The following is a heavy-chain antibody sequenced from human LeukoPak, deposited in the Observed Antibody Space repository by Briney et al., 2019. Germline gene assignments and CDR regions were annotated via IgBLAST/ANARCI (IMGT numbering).Heavy chain of an antibody. CDR3: ARDGVGLNGHFDY. D-gene: IGHD2-15*01. CDR2: IYHSGST. Sequence: SETLSLTCTVSGGSISSGGYYWSWIRQPPGKGLEWIGYIYHSGSTYYNPSLKSRATISVDRSKNQFSLKLSSVTAADTAVYYCARDGVGLNGHFDYWGQGTLVTVSS. CDR1: GGSISSGGYY. J-gene: IGHJ4*02. V-gene: IGHV4-30-2*01.